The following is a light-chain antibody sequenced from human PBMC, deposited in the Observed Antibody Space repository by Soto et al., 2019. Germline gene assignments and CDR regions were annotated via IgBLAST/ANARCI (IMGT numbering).Light chain of an antibody. V-gene: IGKV4-1*01. CDR3: QQYYSTLQT. J-gene: IGKJ1*01. Sequence: DIVMTQSPDSLAVSLGERATINCKSSQSVLYSSNNKNYLAWYQQKPGQTPKLLIYWESTRESGVPDRFSGSGSGTDFTLTISSLQAEDVAVYFCQQYYSTLQTFGQGTKVEIK. CDR2: WES. CDR1: QSVLYSSNNKNY.